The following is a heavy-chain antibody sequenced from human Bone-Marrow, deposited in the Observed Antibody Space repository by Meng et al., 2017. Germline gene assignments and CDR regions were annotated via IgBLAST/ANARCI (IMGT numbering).Heavy chain of an antibody. Sequence: GESLKISCAASGFTFSSYWMSWVRQAPGKGLEWVANIKQDGSEKYYVDSVKGRFTISRDNSKNTLYLQMNSLRAEDTALYYCARGIFNLRYWGQGTLVTVSS. CDR3: ARGIFNLRY. D-gene: IGHD3-3*01. J-gene: IGHJ4*02. CDR2: IKQDGSEK. V-gene: IGHV3-7*01. CDR1: GFTFSSYW.